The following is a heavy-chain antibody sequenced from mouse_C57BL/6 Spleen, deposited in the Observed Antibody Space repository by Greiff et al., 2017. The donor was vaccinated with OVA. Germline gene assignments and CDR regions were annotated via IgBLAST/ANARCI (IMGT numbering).Heavy chain of an antibody. CDR1: GYTFTDYY. J-gene: IGHJ4*01. CDR3: ARYRYYAMDY. Sequence: VQLQQSGAELVRPGASVKLSCKASGYTFTDYYINWVKQRPGQGLEWIARIYPGSGNTYYNEKFKGKATLTAEKSSSTAYMQLSSLTSEDSAVYFCARYRYYAMDYWGQGTSVTVSS. CDR2: IYPGSGNT. V-gene: IGHV1-76*01.